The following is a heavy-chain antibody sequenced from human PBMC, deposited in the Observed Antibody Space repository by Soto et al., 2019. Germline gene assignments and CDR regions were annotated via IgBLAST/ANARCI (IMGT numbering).Heavy chain of an antibody. CDR2: ISYDGSNK. D-gene: IGHD2-21*02. CDR1: GFTFSSYG. CDR3: AKAYCGGDCYDAFDI. Sequence: GGSLRLSCAASGFTFSSYGMHWVRQAPGKGREWVAGISYDGSNKYYADSVKGRFTISRDNSKNPLDLQMNSLRAEDTAVYYCAKAYCGGDCYDAFDIWGQGTMVTVSS. J-gene: IGHJ3*02. V-gene: IGHV3-30*18.